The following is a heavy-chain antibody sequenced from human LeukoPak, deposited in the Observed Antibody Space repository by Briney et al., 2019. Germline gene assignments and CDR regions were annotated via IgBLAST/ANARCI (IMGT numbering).Heavy chain of an antibody. Sequence: PGGSLRLSCVASGFSLGGYWMSWVRQAPGKGLIYISRNNGDGSTTNYADVVKGRFTMSRDNVKNTLYLQMNSLRVEDTAVYYCARDPRNVGLAPWGQGTLVTVSS. V-gene: IGHV3-74*01. D-gene: IGHD2-15*01. CDR2: NNGDGSTT. CDR3: ARDPRNVGLAP. CDR1: GFSLGGYW. J-gene: IGHJ5*02.